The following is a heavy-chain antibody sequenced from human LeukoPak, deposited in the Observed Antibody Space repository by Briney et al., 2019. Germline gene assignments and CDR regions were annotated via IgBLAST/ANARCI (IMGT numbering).Heavy chain of an antibody. D-gene: IGHD2-21*02. V-gene: IGHV1-46*01. CDR3: ARAVPGTAGPGY. J-gene: IGHJ4*02. CDR2: INPSGGST. CDR1: GYTFTSYY. Sequence: ASVKVSCKASGYTFTSYYMHWVRQAPGQGLEWMGIINPSGGSTSYAQKFRGRVTMTRDMSTSTVYMELSSLRSEDTAVYYCARAVPGTAGPGYWGQGTLVTVSS.